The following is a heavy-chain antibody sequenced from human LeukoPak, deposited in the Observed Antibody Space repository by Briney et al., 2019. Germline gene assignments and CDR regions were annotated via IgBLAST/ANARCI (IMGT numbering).Heavy chain of an antibody. CDR1: SGSISSNY. V-gene: IGHV4-59*01. CDR2: ISYSGST. Sequence: SETLSLTCTVSSGSISSNYWSWIRQPPGKGLEWIGYISYSGSTSYNPSLKSRVTISVDTSKNQFSLKLSSVTAADTAVYYCARGEMATIEDAFDIWGQGTMVTVSS. D-gene: IGHD5-24*01. J-gene: IGHJ3*02. CDR3: ARGEMATIEDAFDI.